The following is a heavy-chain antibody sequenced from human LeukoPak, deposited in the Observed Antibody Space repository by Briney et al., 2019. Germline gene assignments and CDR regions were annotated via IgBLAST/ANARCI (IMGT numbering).Heavy chain of an antibody. CDR3: ARSKADYGFWSGYYLPRGPDI. V-gene: IGHV1-8*01. J-gene: IGHJ3*02. Sequence: ASVTVSCKASGYTFTSYDINWVRQAPGQGLEWVGWMNPNSGNTGYAQKFQGRVTMTRNTSISTAYMELSSLRSEDTAVYYCARSKADYGFWSGYYLPRGPDIWGQGTMVTVSS. CDR2: MNPNSGNT. D-gene: IGHD3-3*01. CDR1: GYTFTSYD.